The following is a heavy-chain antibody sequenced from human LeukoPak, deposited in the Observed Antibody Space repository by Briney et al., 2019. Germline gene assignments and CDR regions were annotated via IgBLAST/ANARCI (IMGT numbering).Heavy chain of an antibody. D-gene: IGHD3-16*01. CDR1: GGSISSYY. CDR2: IYYSGST. V-gene: IGHV4-59*01. Sequence: PSETLSLTCTVSGGSISSYYWSWIRQPPGKGLEWIGYIYYSGSTNYNPSLKSRATISLDTSKNQYSLKLSSVTAADTAVYYCARDVGVAAFDIWGQGTMVTVSS. J-gene: IGHJ3*02. CDR3: ARDVGVAAFDI.